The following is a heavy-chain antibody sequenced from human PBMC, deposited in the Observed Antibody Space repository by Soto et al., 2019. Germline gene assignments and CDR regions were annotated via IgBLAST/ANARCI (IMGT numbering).Heavy chain of an antibody. J-gene: IGHJ6*02. CDR3: ARVGGSYHPYYGMDV. CDR2: IYYSGST. D-gene: IGHD2-2*01. CDR1: GGTISSYY. Sequence: TETLYTTCTVSGGTISSYYWSWIRQPPGKGLEWIGYIYYSGSTNYNPSLKSRVTISVDTSKNQFSLKLSSVTAADTAVYYCARVGGSYHPYYGMDVWGQGTTVTVSS. V-gene: IGHV4-59*01.